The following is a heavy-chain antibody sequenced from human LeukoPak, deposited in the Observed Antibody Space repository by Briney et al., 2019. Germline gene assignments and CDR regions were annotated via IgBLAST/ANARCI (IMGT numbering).Heavy chain of an antibody. Sequence: SETLSLTCTVSGYSISSGYYWGWIRQPPGKGLEWIGNIYHSGNTYYNPSLKSRVTVSVDMSKNQFSLKLNSVTAADTALYYCARAYSSSWYWNWFDPWGQGTLVTVSS. J-gene: IGHJ5*02. CDR1: GYSISSGYY. D-gene: IGHD6-13*01. CDR2: IYHSGNT. V-gene: IGHV4-38-2*02. CDR3: ARAYSSSWYWNWFDP.